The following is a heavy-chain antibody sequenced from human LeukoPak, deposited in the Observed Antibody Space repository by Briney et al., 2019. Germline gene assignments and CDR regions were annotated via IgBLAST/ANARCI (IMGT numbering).Heavy chain of an antibody. CDR2: ILYDGSNE. J-gene: IGHJ4*02. CDR1: GFTFSSHG. V-gene: IGHV3-30*18. CDR3: AKDGTGGYYYLDY. D-gene: IGHD3-22*01. Sequence: PGGSLRLSCAASGFTFSSHGMHWVRQAPGMGLEWVALILYDGSNEYYADSVQGRFTISRDSSRNTLYLQMNSLRAEDTAVHYCAKDGTGGYYYLDYWGQGTLVTVSS.